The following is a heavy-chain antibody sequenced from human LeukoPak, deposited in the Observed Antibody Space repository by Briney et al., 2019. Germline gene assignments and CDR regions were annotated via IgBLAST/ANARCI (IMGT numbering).Heavy chain of an antibody. D-gene: IGHD5-12*01. CDR1: GFTFGNYA. Sequence: GGSLRLSCAASGFTFGNYAMTWVRQAQGKGLQWVSAITGSGGSTSYADSVKGRFAISRDNSKNTLYLQMNSLRAEDTAVYYCATLMRGPTGYSGYGGEDYWGQGTLVTVSS. V-gene: IGHV3-23*01. CDR3: ATLMRGPTGYSGYGGEDY. J-gene: IGHJ4*02. CDR2: ITGSGGST.